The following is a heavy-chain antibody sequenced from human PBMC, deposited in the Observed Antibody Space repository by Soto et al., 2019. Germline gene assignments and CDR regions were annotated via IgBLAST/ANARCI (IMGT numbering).Heavy chain of an antibody. CDR2: FDPEDGET. Sequence: ASVKVSCKVSGYTLTELSMHWVRQAPGKGLEWMGGFDPEDGETIYAQKFQGRVTMTEDTSTDTAYMELSSLRSEDTAVYYCATVPFRGGRWFDPWRQRTLVTVSS. J-gene: IGHJ5*02. V-gene: IGHV1-24*01. CDR1: GYTLTELS. D-gene: IGHD3-10*01. CDR3: ATVPFRGGRWFDP.